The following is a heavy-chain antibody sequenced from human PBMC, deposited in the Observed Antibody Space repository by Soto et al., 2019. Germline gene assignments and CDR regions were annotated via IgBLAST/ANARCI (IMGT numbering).Heavy chain of an antibody. V-gene: IGHV3-23*01. J-gene: IGHJ6*02. D-gene: IGHD3-10*01. CDR2: ICRDGGCT. CDR1: EVTFSTYP. CDR3: VKDAPRSCV. Sequence: EVQLLESGGGLVQPGGSLRLSCAASEVTFSTYPMTWVRQAPGKGLEWVSSICRDGGCTSYADSVKGRFTISRDNSKNTLYLQMNSLRAEDTAVYYWVKDAPRSCVWGQGTTVNVSS.